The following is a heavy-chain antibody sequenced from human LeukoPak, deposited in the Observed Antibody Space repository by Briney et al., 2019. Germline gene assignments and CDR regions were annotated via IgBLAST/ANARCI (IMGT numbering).Heavy chain of an antibody. CDR3: TRSTNLEAFDI. CDR1: GGSVSSGTYY. J-gene: IGHJ3*02. CDR2: IYYSGST. D-gene: IGHD2-8*01. Sequence: PSETLSLTCTVSGGSVSSGTYYWSWIRQPPGKGLEWIGYIYYSGSTNYNPSLKSPVTISVDTSKNQCSLKLTSVTTADTAVYYCTRSTNLEAFDIWGQGTMVTVSS. V-gene: IGHV4-61*01.